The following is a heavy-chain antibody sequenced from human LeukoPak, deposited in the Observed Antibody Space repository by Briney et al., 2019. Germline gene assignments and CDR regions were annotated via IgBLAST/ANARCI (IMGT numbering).Heavy chain of an antibody. CDR3: ARDVSGSNWYFDL. V-gene: IGHV4-30-2*01. CDR2: IYHSGST. Sequence: PSETLSLTCAVSGGSISSGGYSWSWIRQPPGKGLEWIGYIYHSGSTYYNPSLKSRVTISVDRSKNQFSLKLSSVTAADTAVYYYARDVSGSNWYFDLWGRGTLVTVSS. D-gene: IGHD3-22*01. J-gene: IGHJ2*01. CDR1: GGSISSGGYS.